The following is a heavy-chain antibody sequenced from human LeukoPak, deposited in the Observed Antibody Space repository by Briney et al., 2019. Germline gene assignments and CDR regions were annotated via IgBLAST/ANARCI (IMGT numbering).Heavy chain of an antibody. CDR3: ARELYYYDSSGYYRYFDY. D-gene: IGHD3-22*01. Sequence: GGSLRLSCAASGFTVSSNYMSWVRQAPGKGLEWVSVIYSGGSTYYADSLKGRFTISRDNSKNTLYLQMNSLRDEDTAVYYCARELYYYDSSGYYRYFDYWGQGTLVTVSS. J-gene: IGHJ4*02. CDR1: GFTVSSNY. V-gene: IGHV3-66*02. CDR2: IYSGGST.